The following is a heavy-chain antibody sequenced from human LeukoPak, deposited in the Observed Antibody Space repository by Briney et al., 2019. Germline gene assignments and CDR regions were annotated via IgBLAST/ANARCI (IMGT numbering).Heavy chain of an antibody. V-gene: IGHV4-38-2*02. CDR2: LYHSGST. J-gene: IGHJ4*02. CDR3: AAQQLVLGY. Sequence: SETLSLTCTVSGYSISSGYYWGWIRQPPGKGLEWIGSLYHSGSTYYNPSLKSRVTISVDTSKNQFSLKLSSVTAADTAVYYCAAQQLVLGYWGQGTLVTVSS. D-gene: IGHD6-13*01. CDR1: GYSISSGYY.